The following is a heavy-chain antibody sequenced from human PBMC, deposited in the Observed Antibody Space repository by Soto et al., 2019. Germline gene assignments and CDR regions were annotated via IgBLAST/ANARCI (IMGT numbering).Heavy chain of an antibody. J-gene: IGHJ4*02. Sequence: QVQLVQSGAEVKKPGSSVKVSCKASGGTFSSYALSWVRQAPGQGLEWMGGIIPIFGTANYAQKFQGRVPIAADESTSTAYMELSSLRSEDTAVYYCARDKGYGGNAGIFDYWGQGTLVTVAA. D-gene: IGHD4-17*01. CDR1: GGTFSSYA. CDR3: ARDKGYGGNAGIFDY. CDR2: IIPIFGTA. V-gene: IGHV1-69*01.